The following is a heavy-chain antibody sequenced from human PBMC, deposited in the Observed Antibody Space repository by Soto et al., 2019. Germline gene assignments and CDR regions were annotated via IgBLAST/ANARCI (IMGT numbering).Heavy chain of an antibody. V-gene: IGHV3-7*01. J-gene: IGHJ4*02. D-gene: IGHD3-16*01. CDR1: GFTFSTYW. CDR2: INQEGSER. Sequence: EVQLVESGGGLVQPGGSLRLPCAASGFTFSTYWMTWFRQPPGKGLEWVASINQEGSERYYVDPVRGRFTISRDNDKNSLYLQMNSLRAEDTAVYYCVCGGNFFVYWGQGTLGTVSP. CDR3: VCGGNFFVY.